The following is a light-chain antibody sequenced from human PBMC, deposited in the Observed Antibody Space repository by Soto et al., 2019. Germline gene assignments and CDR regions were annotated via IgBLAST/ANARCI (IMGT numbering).Light chain of an antibody. CDR2: GAS. Sequence: EIVLTQSPGALSLSPGERVTLSCRASQTVGSNYLGWYQQKPGQAPRLLIYGASNRATGIPDRFSGSGSGTDFTLTISSLEPEDVAVYYCQEYGSSRTFGQGTKVEIK. J-gene: IGKJ1*01. V-gene: IGKV3-20*01. CDR1: QTVGSNY. CDR3: QEYGSSRT.